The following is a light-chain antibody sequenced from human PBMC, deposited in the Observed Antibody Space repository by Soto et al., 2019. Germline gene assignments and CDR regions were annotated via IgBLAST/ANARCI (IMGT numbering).Light chain of an antibody. Sequence: QSALTQPASVSGSHGQSITISCTGTSSDVGAYNSVSWYQQYPGKAPKLRIYDVRYRPSGVSQRFSGSKSGNTASLTISGLQADDEADYYCASYRSGSTPVVFGGGTKLTVL. CDR2: DVR. J-gene: IGLJ2*01. V-gene: IGLV2-14*01. CDR3: ASYRSGSTPVV. CDR1: SSDVGAYNS.